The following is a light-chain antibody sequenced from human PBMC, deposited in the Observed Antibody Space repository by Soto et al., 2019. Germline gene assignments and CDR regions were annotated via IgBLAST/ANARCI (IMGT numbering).Light chain of an antibody. J-gene: IGKJ4*01. CDR2: DAS. CDR1: QSVANF. Sequence: EVLLTQSPATLSLSPGERATLSCRASQSVANFVAWYQQKPGQAPRLLIYDASKRANGIPARFSGGWSGTDFTLTITSLAPEDFAVYYCQQRSHWPRTFGGGTKVEIK. CDR3: QQRSHWPRT. V-gene: IGKV3-11*01.